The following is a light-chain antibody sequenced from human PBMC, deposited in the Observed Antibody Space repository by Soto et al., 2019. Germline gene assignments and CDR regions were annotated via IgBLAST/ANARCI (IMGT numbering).Light chain of an antibody. Sequence: QSALTQPASVSGSPGQSITISCTGSSSDVGDYDFVSWYQQHPGKAPKLIIYEVSDRPSGVSNRFSGSKSGNTASLTISGLQAEDDAHYYCSSFTSTGTLVVFGGGTKLTVL. CDR3: SSFTSTGTLVV. CDR1: SSDVGDYDF. J-gene: IGLJ2*01. CDR2: EVS. V-gene: IGLV2-14*01.